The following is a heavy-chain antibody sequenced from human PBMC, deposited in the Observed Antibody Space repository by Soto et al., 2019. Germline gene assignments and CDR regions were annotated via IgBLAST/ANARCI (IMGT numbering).Heavy chain of an antibody. V-gene: IGHV4-39*01. CDR1: GVCISSEADY. Sequence: SSTXSLTCTVSGVCISSEADYWGWIRQPPGNGLEWIGSVYYNGNTYYSPSLKSRLTISVDTSENQFSLKLSSVTAADTALFYCQRNENPRCSRYYGGNWFHTWGQGTLVTVYS. CDR3: QRNENPRCSRYYGGNWFHT. CDR2: VYYNGNT. D-gene: IGHD3-3*01. J-gene: IGHJ5*02.